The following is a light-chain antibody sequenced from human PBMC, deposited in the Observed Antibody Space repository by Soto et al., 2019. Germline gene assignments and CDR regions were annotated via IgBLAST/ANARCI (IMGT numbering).Light chain of an antibody. J-gene: IGLJ1*01. CDR3: AAWDDSLSGYV. V-gene: IGLV1-47*02. CDR2: SNN. Sequence: QSVLTQPPSASGTPGQRVTISCSGSSSNIGSDYVYWYQQLPGTGPKLLIYSNNQRPSGVPDRFSGSKSGTSASLAISGLRSEDEADYYCAAWDDSLSGYVFGTGTKVTVL. CDR1: SSNIGSDY.